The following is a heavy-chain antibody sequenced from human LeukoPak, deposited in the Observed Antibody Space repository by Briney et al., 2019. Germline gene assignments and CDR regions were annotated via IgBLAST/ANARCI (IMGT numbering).Heavy chain of an antibody. V-gene: IGHV3-74*01. J-gene: IGHJ4*02. CDR2: INSDGSST. CDR3: ARQYDFWSGYLKN. Sequence: GGSLRLSCAASEFTFSSYWMHWVRQAPGKGLVWVSRINSDGSSTSYADSVKGRFTISRDNAKNTLYLQMNSLRAEDTAVYYCARQYDFWSGYLKNWGQGTLVTVSS. D-gene: IGHD3-3*01. CDR1: EFTFSSYW.